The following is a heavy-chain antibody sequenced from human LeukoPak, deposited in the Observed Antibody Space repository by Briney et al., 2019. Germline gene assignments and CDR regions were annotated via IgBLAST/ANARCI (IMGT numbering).Heavy chain of an antibody. CDR3: ARDSASIGHNDAFDI. CDR2: ISGNSATI. Sequence: GGSLRLSCAASGFTFNSYHMNWVRQAPGKGLEWVSYISGNSATIYYVDSVKGRFTISRDNAKNSLYLQMNSLRAEDTGVYYCARDSASIGHNDAFDIWGQGTMVTVSS. V-gene: IGHV3-48*04. J-gene: IGHJ3*02. D-gene: IGHD3-22*01. CDR1: GFTFNSYH.